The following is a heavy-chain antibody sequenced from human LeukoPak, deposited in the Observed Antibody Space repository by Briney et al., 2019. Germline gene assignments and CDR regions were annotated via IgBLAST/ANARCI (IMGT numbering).Heavy chain of an antibody. J-gene: IGHJ6*03. CDR1: GFTFSTYW. CDR2: IKQDGSEK. V-gene: IGHV3-7*01. CDR3: AKGGGYEAQYYYYYLDV. Sequence: GGSLRLSCAASGFTFSTYWMSWVRQAPGKGLEWVANIKQDGSEKYYVDSVKGRFTISRDNAENSVYLQMNSLRAEDTAVYYCAKGGGYEAQYYYYYLDVWGKGTTVTISS. D-gene: IGHD5-12*01.